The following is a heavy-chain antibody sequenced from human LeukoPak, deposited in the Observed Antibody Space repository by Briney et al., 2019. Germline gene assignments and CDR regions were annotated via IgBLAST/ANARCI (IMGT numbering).Heavy chain of an antibody. Sequence: GGSLRLSCADSGYTFSSHAMSWVREAPGKGLEWVADICRSGGNTYYGDSVKGRFTISRDSSKNTLHLQMDSLRVEDTAVYYCAKDWPVSGDHYRPFDYWGQGTLVTVSS. CDR3: AKDWPVSGDHYRPFDY. CDR2: ICRSGGNT. CDR1: GYTFSSHA. D-gene: IGHD4-11*01. J-gene: IGHJ4*02. V-gene: IGHV3-23*01.